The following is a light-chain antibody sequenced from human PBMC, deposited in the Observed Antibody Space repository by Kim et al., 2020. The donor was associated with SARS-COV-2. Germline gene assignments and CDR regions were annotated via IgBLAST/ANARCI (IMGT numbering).Light chain of an antibody. CDR2: GAS. CDR3: QNYDSAPFT. CDR1: QGISTF. Sequence: AAVGDRVTSTCRASQGISTFVLWYQQRPGRLPKLLIYGASTLQSGVPSRFSGSGSGTDITLTISSLQPEDVATYYCQNYDSAPFTFGPGTKVDIK. V-gene: IGKV1-27*01. J-gene: IGKJ3*01.